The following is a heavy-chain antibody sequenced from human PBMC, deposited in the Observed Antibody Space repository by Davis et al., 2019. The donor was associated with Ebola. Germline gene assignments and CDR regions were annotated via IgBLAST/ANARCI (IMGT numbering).Heavy chain of an antibody. CDR1: GFTFSSYA. J-gene: IGHJ6*02. V-gene: IGHV3-30-3*01. CDR3: ARDPIVVVPAAIFYYYYYGMDV. CDR2: ISYDGSNE. Sequence: GESLKISCAASGFTFSSYAMHWVRQAPGKGLEWVAVISYDGSNEYYADSVKGRFTISRDNSKNTLYLQMNSLRAEDTAVYYCARDPIVVVPAAIFYYYYYGMDVWGQGTTVTVSS. D-gene: IGHD2-2*01.